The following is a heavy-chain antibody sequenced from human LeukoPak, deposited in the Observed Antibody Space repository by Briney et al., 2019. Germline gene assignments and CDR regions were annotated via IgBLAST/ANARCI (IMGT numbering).Heavy chain of an antibody. CDR3: ARVQVKTRGSYFRDDY. Sequence: ASVKVSCKTSGYTFTSYGISWVRQAPGQGLEWMGWTSSFSDNTKYAERFQGRVTMTTDISTSIAYMELRSLRFDDTAVYYCARVQVKTRGSYFRDDYWGQGTLVTVSS. D-gene: IGHD3-10*01. J-gene: IGHJ4*02. V-gene: IGHV1-18*01. CDR1: GYTFTSYG. CDR2: TSSFSDNT.